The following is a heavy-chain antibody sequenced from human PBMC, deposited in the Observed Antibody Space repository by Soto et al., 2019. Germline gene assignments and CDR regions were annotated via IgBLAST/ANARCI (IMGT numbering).Heavy chain of an antibody. J-gene: IGHJ6*02. Sequence: GASVKVSCKASGYTFTGYYMHWVRQAPGQGLEWMGWINPNSGGTNYAQKFRGWVTMTRDTSISTAYMELSRLRSDDTAVYYCARAPGKGYYDFWSGYYPSYYYYGMDVWGQGTTVTVSS. CDR1: GYTFTGYY. CDR2: INPNSGGT. V-gene: IGHV1-2*04. D-gene: IGHD3-3*01. CDR3: ARAPGKGYYDFWSGYYPSYYYYGMDV.